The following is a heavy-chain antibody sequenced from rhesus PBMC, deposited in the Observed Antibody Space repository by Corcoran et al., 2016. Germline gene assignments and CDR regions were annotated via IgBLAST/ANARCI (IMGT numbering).Heavy chain of an antibody. V-gene: IGHV2-95*01. J-gene: IGHJ4*01. CDR2: IYWNDSK. CDR1: GFSISTTGTG. D-gene: IGHD5-30*01. CDR3: ARGGGYSGYTDYFDY. Sequence: QVTLKESGPALVKPTQTLTLTCTFSGFSISTTGTGVGWIRQPPGKALEWLERIYWNDSKDYSTSRKSRLTISKDTSKNQVVLTMTNMDPVDTATYYCARGGGYSGYTDYFDYWGQGVLVTVSS.